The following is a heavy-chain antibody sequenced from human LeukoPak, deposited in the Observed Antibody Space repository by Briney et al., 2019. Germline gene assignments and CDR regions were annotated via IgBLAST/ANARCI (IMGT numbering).Heavy chain of an antibody. D-gene: IGHD1-26*01. CDR1: GFTFSSYA. CDR2: VSGSGGST. CDR3: AKAPPYASGTYHIFDY. J-gene: IGHJ4*02. V-gene: IGHV3-23*01. Sequence: GGSLRLSCAASGFTFSSYAMSWVRQAPGKGLEWVSVVSGSGGSTYYADSVKGRFTVSRDNSKNTLYLQMGSLRAEDTAVYYCAKAPPYASGTYHIFDYWGQGTLVTVSS.